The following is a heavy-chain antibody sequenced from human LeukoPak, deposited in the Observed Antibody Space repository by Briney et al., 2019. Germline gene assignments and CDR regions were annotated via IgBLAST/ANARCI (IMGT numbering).Heavy chain of an antibody. J-gene: IGHJ6*02. Sequence: SETLSLTCTVSGGSMNSYYWSWIRQPPGKGLEWIGYIYYSGSTNYNPSLKSRVTISVDTSKNQFSLKLSPVTAADTAVYYCALGGYSYVYGMDVWGQGTTVTVSS. CDR3: ALGGYSYVYGMDV. V-gene: IGHV4-59*08. D-gene: IGHD5-18*01. CDR2: IYYSGST. CDR1: GGSMNSYY.